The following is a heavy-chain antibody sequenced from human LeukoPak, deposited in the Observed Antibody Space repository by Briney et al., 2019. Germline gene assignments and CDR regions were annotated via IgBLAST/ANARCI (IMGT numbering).Heavy chain of an antibody. V-gene: IGHV1-69*06. J-gene: IGHJ5*02. D-gene: IGHD3-3*01. CDR3: ARDPILRFLEWLPRGWFDP. CDR1: GYTFTGYY. Sequence: SVKVSCKASGYTFTGYYMHWVRQAPGQGLEWMGGIIPIFDTANYAQKFQGRVTITADKSTNTAYMELSRLRSDDTAVYYCARDPILRFLEWLPRGWFDPWGQGTLVTVSS. CDR2: IIPIFDTA.